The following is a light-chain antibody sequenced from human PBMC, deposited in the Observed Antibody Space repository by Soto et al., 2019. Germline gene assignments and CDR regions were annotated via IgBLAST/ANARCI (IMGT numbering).Light chain of an antibody. J-gene: IGKJ1*01. CDR3: QQYGSSGT. Sequence: EIVLTQSPGTLSLSPGERATPSCRASQSVSNNYLAWYQQKPGQAPRLLIYGASSRATGIPDRFSGSGSGTDFTLTISRLEPEDFAVYYCQQYGSSGTFGQGTKVDIK. CDR2: GAS. V-gene: IGKV3-20*01. CDR1: QSVSNNY.